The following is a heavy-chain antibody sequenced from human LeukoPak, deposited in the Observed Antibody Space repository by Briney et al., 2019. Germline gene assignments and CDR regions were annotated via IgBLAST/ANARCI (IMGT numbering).Heavy chain of an antibody. CDR3: ARVRSGAAAGRWEIYYYYYYMDD. J-gene: IGHJ6*03. Sequence: SETLSLTCAVYGGSFSGYYWSWIRQPPGKGLEWIGEINHSGSTNHNPSLKSRVTISVDTSKNQFSLKLSSVTAADTAVYYCARVRSGAAAGRWEIYYYYYYMDDWGKGTTVTDSS. V-gene: IGHV4-34*01. CDR1: GGSFSGYY. CDR2: INHSGST. D-gene: IGHD6-13*01.